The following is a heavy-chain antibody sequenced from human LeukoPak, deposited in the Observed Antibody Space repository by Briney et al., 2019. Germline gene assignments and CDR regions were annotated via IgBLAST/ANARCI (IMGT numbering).Heavy chain of an antibody. CDR2: INHSGST. Sequence: PSGTLSLTCAVSGGSISSSNWWSWVRQPPGKGLEWIGEINHSGSTNYNPSLKSRVTISVDTSKNQFSLKLSSVTAADTAVYYCAREYYDFWSGYHYYYYMDVWGKGTTVTVSS. CDR1: GGSISSSNW. CDR3: AREYYDFWSGYHYYYYMDV. D-gene: IGHD3-3*01. V-gene: IGHV4-4*02. J-gene: IGHJ6*03.